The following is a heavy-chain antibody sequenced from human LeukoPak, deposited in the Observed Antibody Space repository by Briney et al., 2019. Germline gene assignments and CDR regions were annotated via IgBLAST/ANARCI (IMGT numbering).Heavy chain of an antibody. CDR1: GFTFSRYA. J-gene: IGHJ5*02. V-gene: IGHV3-23*01. CDR3: AKDRWQLLVPHNWFDP. Sequence: GGSLRLSCAASGFTFSRYAMNWVRQAPGMGLEWVSGISGSGGSTYYADSVKGRFTISRDNSKNTLYLQMNSLRAEDTAVYYCAKDRWQLLVPHNWFDPWGQGTLVTVSS. D-gene: IGHD1-26*01. CDR2: ISGSGGST.